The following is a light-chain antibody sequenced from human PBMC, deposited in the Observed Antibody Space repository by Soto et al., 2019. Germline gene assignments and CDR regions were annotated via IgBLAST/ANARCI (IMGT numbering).Light chain of an antibody. V-gene: IGKV3-11*01. CDR2: DAS. CDR1: QSVGIY. CDR3: QHRSTWPRA. J-gene: IGKJ5*01. Sequence: EIVLTQSPATLSLSPGERATLSCRASQSVGIYLGWYQQRPGQAPRLLIYDASKSAAGIPARCSGSGSGTDFTLTINSLEPEDFAVYYCQHRSTWPRAFGQGTRLEIK.